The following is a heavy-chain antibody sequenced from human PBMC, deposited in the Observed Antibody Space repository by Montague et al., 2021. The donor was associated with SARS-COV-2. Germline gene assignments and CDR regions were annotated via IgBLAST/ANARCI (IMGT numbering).Heavy chain of an antibody. CDR1: GFTFSSYS. J-gene: IGHJ5*02. Sequence: SLRLSCAASGFTFSSYSMNWVRQAPGKGLEWVSSISSSSSYIYYADSVKGRFTISRDNAKNSLYLQMNSLRAEDTAVYYCARDLVATIMSGWFDPWGQETLVTVSS. CDR2: ISSSSSYI. D-gene: IGHD5-12*01. CDR3: ARDLVATIMSGWFDP. V-gene: IGHV3-21*01.